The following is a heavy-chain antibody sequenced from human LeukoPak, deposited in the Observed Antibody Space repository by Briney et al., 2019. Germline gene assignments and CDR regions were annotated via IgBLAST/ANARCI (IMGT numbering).Heavy chain of an antibody. CDR2: AGWAGGTT. D-gene: IGHD3-10*02. CDR3: AKELDTMFFDY. J-gene: IGHJ4*02. V-gene: IGHV3-43*01. CDR1: GFNFDRYT. Sequence: GGSLRLSCATSGFNFDRYTIHWVRQAPGKGLEWVPLAGWAGGTTFYSDSVRGRFTISRDSGRKSVYLQMNSLTTDDTAFYFCAKELDTMFFDYWGQGALVTVSS.